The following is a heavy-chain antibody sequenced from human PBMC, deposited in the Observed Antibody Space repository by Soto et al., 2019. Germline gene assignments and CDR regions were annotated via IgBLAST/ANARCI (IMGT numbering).Heavy chain of an antibody. J-gene: IGHJ3*02. D-gene: IGHD3-16*01. Sequence: GESLNISCEGSVDSFAGYWITWVRQMPGKGLEWMGIIYPDDSDTRYSPSFQGQVTISADESITTAFLQWSSLKASDTGMYYCARNQGEQSAFDIWGQGTMVTGSS. CDR2: IYPDDSDT. V-gene: IGHV5-51*01. CDR3: ARNQGEQSAFDI. CDR1: VDSFAGYW.